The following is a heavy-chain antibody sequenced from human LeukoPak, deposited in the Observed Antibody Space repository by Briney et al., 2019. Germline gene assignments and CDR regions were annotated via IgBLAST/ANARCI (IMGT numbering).Heavy chain of an antibody. V-gene: IGHV3-53*01. J-gene: IGHJ4*02. Sequence: GGALRLSCAASGFTVNSNYMNWVRQAPGQGLEWVSVIYSGGSTYYADSVKGRFTISRDNSKNTLYLQMNSLRAEDTAVYYCARWAPDYHESTGYFDYWGQGTLVTVSS. CDR1: GFTVNSNY. CDR3: ARWAPDYHESTGYFDY. D-gene: IGHD3-22*01. CDR2: IYSGGST.